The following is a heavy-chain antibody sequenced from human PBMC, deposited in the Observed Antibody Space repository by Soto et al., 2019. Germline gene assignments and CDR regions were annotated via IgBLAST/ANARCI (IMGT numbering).Heavy chain of an antibody. J-gene: IGHJ6*02. Sequence: PGGSLRLSCAASGFTFSSYSMNWVRQAPGKGLEWVSSISSSSSYIYYADSVKGRFTISRDNAKNSLYLQMNSLRAEDTAVYYCAREPRVIYYYYGMDGWGQGTTVTVS. CDR2: ISSSSSYI. CDR3: AREPRVIYYYYGMDG. V-gene: IGHV3-21*01. D-gene: IGHD3-22*01. CDR1: GFTFSSYS.